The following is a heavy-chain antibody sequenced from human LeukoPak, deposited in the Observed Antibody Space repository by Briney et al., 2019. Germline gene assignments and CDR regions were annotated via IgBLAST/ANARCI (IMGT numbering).Heavy chain of an antibody. D-gene: IGHD4-23*01. CDR3: ARSDFGGAADY. CDR2: ISGYNGNT. J-gene: IGHJ4*02. Sequence: GASVKVSCKASGYTFTTYGISWVRQAPGQGLEWMGWISGYNGNTNYAQKLQGRVTMTTDTSTSTAFMELRSLRSDDTAIYYCARSDFGGAADYWGQGILVTVS. V-gene: IGHV1-18*01. CDR1: GYTFTTYG.